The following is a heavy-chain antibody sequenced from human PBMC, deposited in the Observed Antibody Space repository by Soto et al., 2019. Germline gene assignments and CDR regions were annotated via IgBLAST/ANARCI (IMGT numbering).Heavy chain of an antibody. CDR2: ISGSGGNT. CDR3: AKGFTMVMGAADY. CDR1: GFTFKNFA. J-gene: IGHJ4*02. V-gene: IGHV3-23*01. Sequence: EVQLLESGGGLVQPGGSLRISCAASGFTFKNFAMNWVRQAPGKGLEWVSGISGSGGNTFYADSVKGRFTISRDNSKNTLYLQMSRLRAEDTAVYFCAKGFTMVMGAADYWGQGTLVTVSS. D-gene: IGHD3-10*01.